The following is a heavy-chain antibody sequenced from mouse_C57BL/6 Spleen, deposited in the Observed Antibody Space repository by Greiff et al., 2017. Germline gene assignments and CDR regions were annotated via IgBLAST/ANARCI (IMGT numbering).Heavy chain of an antibody. Sequence: EVQLQESGPGLVKPSQSLSLTCSVTGYSITSGYYWNWIRQFPGNQLEWMGYISYDGSNNYNPSLKNRISITLDTSKNQFFLKLNTVTNEDTATYYCARDRDYDYDGLAMDYWGQGTSVTVSS. V-gene: IGHV3-6*01. J-gene: IGHJ4*01. D-gene: IGHD2-4*01. CDR1: GYSITSGYY. CDR3: ARDRDYDYDGLAMDY. CDR2: ISYDGSN.